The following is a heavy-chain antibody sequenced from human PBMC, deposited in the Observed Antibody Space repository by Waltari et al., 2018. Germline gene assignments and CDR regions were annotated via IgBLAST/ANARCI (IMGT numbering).Heavy chain of an antibody. V-gene: IGHV3-21*01. CDR3: ARDRRGYFDY. J-gene: IGHJ4*02. CDR2: ISGDSRFI. Sequence: EVQLVESGGGLVKPGGSLRLSCEASGFTFSGYSMNWVRQAPGKGLQCVSYISGDSRFIYYAGSVNGRFTISSDDAKNSLYLQMNSLRVEDTAVYYCARDRRGYFDYWGPGTLVSVSS. CDR1: GFTFSGYS. D-gene: IGHD3-16*01.